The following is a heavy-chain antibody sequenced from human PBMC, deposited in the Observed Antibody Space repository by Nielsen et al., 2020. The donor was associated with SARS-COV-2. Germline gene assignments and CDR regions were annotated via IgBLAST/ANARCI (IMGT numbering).Heavy chain of an antibody. Sequence: SETLSLTCSVSGGSISNYYWSWIRRPPGKRLEWIGYIHYRGSTTYNPSLKSRVTISLDTSKTQSSLRLSSVTAADTAMYYCARERGGDYGEAFDIWGQGTMVTVS. D-gene: IGHD4-17*01. J-gene: IGHJ3*02. CDR1: GGSISNYY. CDR2: IHYRGST. CDR3: ARERGGDYGEAFDI. V-gene: IGHV4-59*01.